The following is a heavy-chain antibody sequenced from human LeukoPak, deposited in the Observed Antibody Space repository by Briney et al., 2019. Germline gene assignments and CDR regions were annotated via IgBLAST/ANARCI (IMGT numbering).Heavy chain of an antibody. CDR3: ARLVYCSGGSCLWGMDV. Sequence: GESLKISCKGSGYSFTSYWISWVRQMPGKGLEWMGRIGPSDSYTNYSPSFQGHVTISADKSISTAYLQWSSLKASDTAMYYCARLVYCSGGSCLWGMDVWGKGTTVTVSS. D-gene: IGHD2-15*01. CDR2: IGPSDSYT. J-gene: IGHJ6*04. V-gene: IGHV5-10-1*01. CDR1: GYSFTSYW.